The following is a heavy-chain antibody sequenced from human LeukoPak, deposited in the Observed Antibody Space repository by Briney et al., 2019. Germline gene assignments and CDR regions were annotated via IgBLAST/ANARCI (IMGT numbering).Heavy chain of an antibody. Sequence: GGSLRLSCAASGFTFGHYAMHWVRQAPGKGLEWLAVISYDASNEYYADSVKGRFTISRDNAKNTLFLQMNSLRAEDTAVYYCAREDGAAVGYFDLWGQGTLVTVSS. CDR2: ISYDASNE. V-gene: IGHV3-30-3*01. CDR3: AREDGAAVGYFDL. J-gene: IGHJ4*02. CDR1: GFTFGHYA. D-gene: IGHD6-13*01.